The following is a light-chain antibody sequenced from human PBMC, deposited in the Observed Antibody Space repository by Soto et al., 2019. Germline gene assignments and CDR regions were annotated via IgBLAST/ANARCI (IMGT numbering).Light chain of an antibody. V-gene: IGLV2-14*01. CDR2: DVS. J-gene: IGLJ1*01. Sequence: QSVLTQPASVSGSPGQSITISCSGTSSDIGSYNRVSWYQQFPGKAPKLMIYDVSNRPSGVSSRFSGSKSGNTASLTISGLQAEDEADYYCNSFTISSTYVFGTGTKLTVL. CDR3: NSFTISSTYV. CDR1: SSDIGSYNR.